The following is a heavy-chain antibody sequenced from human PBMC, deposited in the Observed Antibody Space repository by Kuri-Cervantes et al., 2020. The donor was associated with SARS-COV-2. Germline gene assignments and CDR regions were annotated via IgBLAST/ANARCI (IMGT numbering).Heavy chain of an antibody. CDR3: ARAHAYDFWSGYSHWYFDL. V-gene: IGHV1-24*01. Sequence: ASVKVSRKVSGYTLTELSMHWVRQAPGKGLEWMGGFDPEDGETIYAQKFQGRVTMTEDTSTDTAYMELSSLRSEDTAVYYCARAHAYDFWSGYSHWYFDLWGRGTLVTVSS. D-gene: IGHD3-3*01. CDR1: GYTLTELS. J-gene: IGHJ2*01. CDR2: FDPEDGET.